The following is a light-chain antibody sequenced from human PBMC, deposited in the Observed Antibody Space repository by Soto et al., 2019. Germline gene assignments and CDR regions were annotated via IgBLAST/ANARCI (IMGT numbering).Light chain of an antibody. CDR1: QSISSW. Sequence: DIQMTQSPSTLSASVGDRVTITCRASQSISSWLAWYQQKPGKAPKLLIYKASSLESGVPSRFSGSGSGTEFTLTISGLQPDDFSTYYCQQDNCYPWTFGQGTKVEIK. CDR2: KAS. J-gene: IGKJ1*01. V-gene: IGKV1-5*03. CDR3: QQDNCYPWT.